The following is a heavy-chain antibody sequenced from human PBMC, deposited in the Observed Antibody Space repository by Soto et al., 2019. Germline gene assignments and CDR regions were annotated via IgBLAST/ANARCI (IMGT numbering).Heavy chain of an antibody. Sequence: QVQLQESGPGLVKPSQTLSLTCTVSGGSISSDNYYWNWIGQHPGNVLECIGSIYYSGSTYYNPSLKSRVTISVDTSKNQFALKLSSMTAADTAVYYCARELMATIKTGPGAFDIWGQGTMVTVSS. CDR3: ARELMATIKTGPGAFDI. D-gene: IGHD2-8*01. J-gene: IGHJ3*02. CDR2: IYYSGST. CDR1: GGSISSDNYY. V-gene: IGHV4-31*03.